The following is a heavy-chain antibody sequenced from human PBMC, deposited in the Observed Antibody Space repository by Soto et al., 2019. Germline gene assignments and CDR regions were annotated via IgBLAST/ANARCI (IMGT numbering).Heavy chain of an antibody. CDR1: GFTFSSYS. CDR2: ISSSGSHI. D-gene: IGHD2-15*01. J-gene: IGHJ6*03. CDR3: TRDGSGGSSEAYYYYYMDV. V-gene: IGHV3-21*01. Sequence: EVQLVESGGGLVKPGGSLRLSCAASGFTFSSYSMNWVRQAPGKGLEWVSSISSSGSHIYYADSVKGRFTISRDNAKNSLYLQMNSLRAEDTAVYYCTRDGSGGSSEAYYYYYMDVWDKGTTVTVSS.